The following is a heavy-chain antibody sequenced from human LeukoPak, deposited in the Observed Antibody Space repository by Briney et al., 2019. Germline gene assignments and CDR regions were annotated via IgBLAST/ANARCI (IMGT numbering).Heavy chain of an antibody. D-gene: IGHD3-16*02. J-gene: IGHJ4*02. CDR2: ISGSGGST. Sequence: GGSLRLSCAASGFTFSSYAMSWVRQAPGKGLEWVSAISGSGGSTYYADSVKGRFTISRDNSKNTLYLQMNSLRAEDTAVYYCAKDGLREVIVVSADYFDYWGQGTLVTVSS. CDR1: GFTFSSYA. CDR3: AKDGLREVIVVSADYFDY. V-gene: IGHV3-23*01.